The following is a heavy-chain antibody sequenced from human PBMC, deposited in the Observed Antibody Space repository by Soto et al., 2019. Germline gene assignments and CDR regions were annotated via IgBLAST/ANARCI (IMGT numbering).Heavy chain of an antibody. CDR3: ARGSHLAITMVRGVREARFDY. Sequence: SETLSLTCAVYGGSFIGYYWSWIRKPTGKGLEWIGEINHSGSTNYNPSLKSRVTISVDTSKNQFSLKLSSVTAADTAVYYCARGSHLAITMVRGVREARFDYWGQGTLVTSPQ. D-gene: IGHD3-10*01. V-gene: IGHV4-34*01. J-gene: IGHJ4*02. CDR2: INHSGST. CDR1: GGSFIGYY.